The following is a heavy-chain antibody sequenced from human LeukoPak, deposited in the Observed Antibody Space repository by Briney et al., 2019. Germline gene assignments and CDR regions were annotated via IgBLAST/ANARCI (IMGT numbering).Heavy chain of an antibody. Sequence: ASVKVSCKASGGTFSSYAISWVRQAPGQGLEWMGWINPNSGGTNYAQKFQGRVTMTRDTSISTAYMELSRLRSDDTAVYYCARVNLYYDSSGPFDYWGQGTLVTVSS. V-gene: IGHV1-2*02. J-gene: IGHJ4*02. CDR2: INPNSGGT. CDR1: GGTFSSYA. CDR3: ARVNLYYDSSGPFDY. D-gene: IGHD3-22*01.